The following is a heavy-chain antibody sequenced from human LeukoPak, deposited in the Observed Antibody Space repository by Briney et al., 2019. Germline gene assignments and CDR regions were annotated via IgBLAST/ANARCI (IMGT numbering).Heavy chain of an antibody. CDR2: VRWEGGSV. Sequence: GGSLRLSCAASGFSFGDYSMHWVRQRPGKGLEWVSLVRWEGGSVYCADSVRGRFTIARDNMKDSLFLQMKSVKTEDTAFYFCARDRGGNTAGFDSWGQGTLVTVSS. CDR1: GFSFGDYS. CDR3: ARDRGGNTAGFDS. D-gene: IGHD4-23*01. J-gene: IGHJ4*02. V-gene: IGHV3-43*01.